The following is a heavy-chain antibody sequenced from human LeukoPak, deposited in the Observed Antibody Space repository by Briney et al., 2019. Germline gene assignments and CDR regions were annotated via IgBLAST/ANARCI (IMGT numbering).Heavy chain of an antibody. V-gene: IGHV4-39*07. CDR1: GGSISGSNYY. CDR2: IYYSGST. D-gene: IGHD2-15*01. Sequence: SETLSLTCTVSGGSISGSNYYWGWIRQPPGKGLEWIGSIYYSGSTNYNPSLKSRVTISVDTSKNQFSLKLSSVTAADTAVYYCARLNRGSRSGGSSFDYWGQGTLVTVSS. J-gene: IGHJ4*02. CDR3: ARLNRGSRSGGSSFDY.